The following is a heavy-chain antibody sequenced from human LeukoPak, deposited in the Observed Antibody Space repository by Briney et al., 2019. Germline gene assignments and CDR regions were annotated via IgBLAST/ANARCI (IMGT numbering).Heavy chain of an antibody. CDR1: GYTFTGYY. V-gene: IGHV1-18*04. Sequence: ASVKVSCKASGYTFTGYYMHWVRQAPGQGLEWMGWISAYNGNTSYAQKLQGRVTMTTDTSTSTAYMELRSLRSDDTAVYYCARVRAAAFDYWGQGTLVTVSS. J-gene: IGHJ4*02. CDR2: ISAYNGNT. CDR3: ARVRAAAFDY. D-gene: IGHD2-2*01.